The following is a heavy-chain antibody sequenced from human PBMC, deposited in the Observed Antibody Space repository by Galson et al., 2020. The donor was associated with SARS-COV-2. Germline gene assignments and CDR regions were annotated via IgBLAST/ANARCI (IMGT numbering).Heavy chain of an antibody. CDR3: AKGDYSGSYFAFDI. CDR2: ISGSGGST. Sequence: GESLKISCAASEFTFRSYAMSWVRQAPGKGLEWVSAISGSGGSTYYADSVKGRFTISRDNSKNMLYLQMNSLRAEDTAMYYCAKGDYSGSYFAFDIWGQGTMVTVSS. CDR1: EFTFRSYA. J-gene: IGHJ3*02. V-gene: IGHV3-23*01. D-gene: IGHD1-26*01.